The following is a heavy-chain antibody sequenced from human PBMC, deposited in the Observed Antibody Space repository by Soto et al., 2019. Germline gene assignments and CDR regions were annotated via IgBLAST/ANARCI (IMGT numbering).Heavy chain of an antibody. V-gene: IGHV4-30-4*01. Sequence: PSETLSLTCTVSGGSISSGDYYWSWIRQPPGKGLEWIGYIYYSGSTYYNPSLKSRVTISVDTSKNQFSLKLSSVTAADTAVYYCARDGPGELLTWFDPWGQGTLVTVS. CDR1: GGSISSGDYY. D-gene: IGHD1-26*01. J-gene: IGHJ5*02. CDR3: ARDGPGELLTWFDP. CDR2: IYYSGST.